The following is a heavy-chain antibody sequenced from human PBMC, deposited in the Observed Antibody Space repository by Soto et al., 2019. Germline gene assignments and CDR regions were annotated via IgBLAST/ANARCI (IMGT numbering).Heavy chain of an antibody. J-gene: IGHJ4*02. Sequence: SETLSLTCTVSNDSFTSYYWSWIRRSAGRGLEWIGRVHVTGNIHYNPSLRSRVTMSSDSSSNQFFLRLSSVTAADTAVYYCARDAKYSLSWYYYQGIDVWGQGTLVTVSS. V-gene: IGHV4-4*07. CDR1: NDSFTSYY. D-gene: IGHD6-13*01. CDR3: ARDAKYSLSWYYYQGIDV. CDR2: VHVTGNI.